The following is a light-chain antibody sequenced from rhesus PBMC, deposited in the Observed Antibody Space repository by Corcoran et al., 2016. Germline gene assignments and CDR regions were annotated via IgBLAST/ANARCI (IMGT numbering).Light chain of an antibody. CDR1: QSLLPTDGNTY. CDR2: GGS. J-gene: IGKJ1*01. CDR3: MQHKALPWT. V-gene: IGKV2-61*01. Sequence: DIVMTQTPLSLPVTPGEPASIPCRSSQSLLPTDGNTYLDWYLPKPGKSTQVRIYGGSNRASGVPDRFSGSGSGTDFTLKISEVEAEDVGVYYCMQHKALPWTFGQGTKVEIK.